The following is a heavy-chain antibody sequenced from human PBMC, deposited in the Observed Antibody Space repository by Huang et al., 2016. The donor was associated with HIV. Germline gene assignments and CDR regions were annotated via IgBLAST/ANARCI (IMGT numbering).Heavy chain of an antibody. D-gene: IGHD5-12*01. CDR3: AKVASGYDFSARGSDWFDP. V-gene: IGHV3-23*01. J-gene: IGHJ5*02. Sequence: EMQLLESGGGLVQPGGSLRLSCAASAFTFRSYAMTWVRQAQGKGWAWVAATSGSGGNTYYEDSVKGRFTISRDNSKNTLYLQMNSLRAEDTAVYYCAKVASGYDFSARGSDWFDPWGQGTLVSVSS. CDR1: AFTFRSYA. CDR2: TSGSGGNT.